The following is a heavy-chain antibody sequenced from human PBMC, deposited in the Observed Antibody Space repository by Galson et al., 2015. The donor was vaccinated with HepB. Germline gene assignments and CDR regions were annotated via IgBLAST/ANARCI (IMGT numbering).Heavy chain of an antibody. Sequence: SLRLSCAASGFTFSSYGMHWVRQAPGKGLEWVAVIWYDGSNKYYADSVKGRFTISRDNCKNTLYLQMNSLRAEDTAVYYCAKDANDDYVWGSYRLYYYYGMDVWGQGTTVTVSS. J-gene: IGHJ6*02. CDR1: GFTFSSYG. D-gene: IGHD3-16*02. CDR2: IWYDGSNK. CDR3: AKDANDDYVWGSYRLYYYYGMDV. V-gene: IGHV3-33*06.